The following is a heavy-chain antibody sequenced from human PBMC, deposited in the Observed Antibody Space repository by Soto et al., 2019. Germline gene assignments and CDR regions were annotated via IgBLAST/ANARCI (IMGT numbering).Heavy chain of an antibody. V-gene: IGHV4-31*03. J-gene: IGHJ6*04. CDR1: GGSISSGGYY. Sequence: SETLSLTCTVSGGSISSGGYYWSWIRQHPGKGLEWIGYIYYSGSTYYNPSLKSRVTISVDTSKNQFSLKLSSVTAADTAGYYCARDKIVGPSDYYYGMDVGGKGTTVTVPS. CDR3: ARDKIVGPSDYYYGMDV. D-gene: IGHD2-15*01. CDR2: IYYSGST.